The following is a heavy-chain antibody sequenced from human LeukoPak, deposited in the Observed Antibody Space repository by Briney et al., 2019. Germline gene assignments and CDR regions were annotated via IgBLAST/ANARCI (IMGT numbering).Heavy chain of an antibody. Sequence: GGSLRLSCAASRFTFSAYSTTWVRQAPGKGLEWVSAISGSGGNTYYADSVKGRFTISRDNSKNTLYLQMNSLRAEDTAVYYCAKDFLYTYYFDYWGQGTLVTVSS. CDR2: ISGSGGNT. V-gene: IGHV3-23*01. J-gene: IGHJ4*02. CDR1: RFTFSAYS. D-gene: IGHD3-3*01. CDR3: AKDFLYTYYFDY.